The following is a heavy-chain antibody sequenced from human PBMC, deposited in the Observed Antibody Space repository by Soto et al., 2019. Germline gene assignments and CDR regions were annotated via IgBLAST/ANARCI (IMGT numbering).Heavy chain of an antibody. CDR2: INPNSGGT. J-gene: IGHJ2*01. V-gene: IGHV1-2*04. D-gene: IGHD6-19*01. CDR1: GYTFTGYY. CDR3: ARDRVGSSGWYFDWYFDL. Sequence: QVQLVQSGAEVKKPGASVKVSCKASGYTFTGYYMHWVRQAPGQGLEWMGWINPNSGGTNYAQKFQGWVTMTRDTSISTDYMELSRLRSDDTAVYYCARDRVGSSGWYFDWYFDLWGRGTLVTVSS.